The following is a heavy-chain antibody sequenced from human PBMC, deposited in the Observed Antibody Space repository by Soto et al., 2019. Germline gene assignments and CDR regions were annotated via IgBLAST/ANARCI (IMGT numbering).Heavy chain of an antibody. Sequence: GGSLRLSCAASGFTFSSYAMSWVRQAPGKGLEWVSAISGSGGSTYYADSVKGRFTISRDNSKNTLYLQMNSLRAEDTAVYYCEKDTIYSSGWCFDYWGQGTLVTVSS. CDR3: EKDTIYSSGWCFDY. CDR2: ISGSGGST. J-gene: IGHJ4*02. V-gene: IGHV3-23*01. D-gene: IGHD6-19*01. CDR1: GFTFSSYA.